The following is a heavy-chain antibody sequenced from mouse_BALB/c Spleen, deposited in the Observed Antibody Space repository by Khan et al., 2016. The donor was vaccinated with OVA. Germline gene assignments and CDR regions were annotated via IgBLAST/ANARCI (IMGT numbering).Heavy chain of an antibody. J-gene: IGHJ4*01. V-gene: IGHV1-69*02. CDR1: GYTFTTYW. CDR3: TRSLYYYGSSMDF. CDR2: IYPSDTYT. Sequence: QVQLQQPGAELVRPGASVNLSCKASGYTFTTYWINWVKQRPGQGLEWIGNIYPSDTYTNYNQKFKDKAPLTVDKSSSTAYMQLSSPTAEDSAVYYCTRSLYYYGSSMDFWGQGTSVTVSS. D-gene: IGHD1-1*01.